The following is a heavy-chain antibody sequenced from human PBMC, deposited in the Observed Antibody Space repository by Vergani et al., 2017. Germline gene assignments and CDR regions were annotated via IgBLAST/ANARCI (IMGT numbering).Heavy chain of an antibody. CDR2: ISGSGGST. Sequence: EVQLLESGGGLVQPGGSLRLSCAASGFTFSSYAMSWVRQAPGKGLEWVSAISGSGGSTYYADSVKGRFTISRDNSKNTLYLQMNSLRAVDTAVYYCAKGTYYYDSSGYSYWGQGTLVTVSS. D-gene: IGHD3-22*01. CDR1: GFTFSSYA. V-gene: IGHV3-23*01. J-gene: IGHJ4*02. CDR3: AKGTYYYDSSGYSY.